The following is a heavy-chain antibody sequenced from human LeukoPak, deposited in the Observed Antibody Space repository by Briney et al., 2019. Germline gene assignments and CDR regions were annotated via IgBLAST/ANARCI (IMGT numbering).Heavy chain of an antibody. CDR3: ARAALRTPLTYFDY. Sequence: SETLSLTCTASGGSITSSSYYWGWIRQPPGKGLEWIGSFYYRGSTYYNPSLKSRVTISVDTSKNQFSLKLSSVTAADTAVYYCARAALRTPLTYFDYWGQGTLVTVSS. CDR1: GGSITSSSYY. CDR2: FYYRGST. D-gene: IGHD5-12*01. V-gene: IGHV4-39*07. J-gene: IGHJ4*02.